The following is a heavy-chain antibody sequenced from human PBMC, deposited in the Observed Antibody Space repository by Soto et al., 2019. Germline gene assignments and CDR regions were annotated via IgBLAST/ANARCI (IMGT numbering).Heavy chain of an antibody. CDR2: IYSIGST. Sequence: SETLSLTCTVSGCSISGYYWIWLRQPPGKGLEWIGYIYSIGSTNYNPSLRSRVTMSIDTSQEQFSLKLSSVTATDTAVYYCASYVDLPLACTGFHSSGPGTLVTVSS. J-gene: IGHJ4*02. CDR1: GCSISGYY. CDR3: ASYVDLPLACTGFHS. D-gene: IGHD2-8*02. V-gene: IGHV4-4*08.